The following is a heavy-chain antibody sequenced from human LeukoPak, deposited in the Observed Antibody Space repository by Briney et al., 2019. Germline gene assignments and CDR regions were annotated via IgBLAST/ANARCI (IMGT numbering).Heavy chain of an antibody. Sequence: SETLSLTCTVSGGSISTYFWSWIRQPPGKGLEWIGYIYYSGNTIYNSSLKSRVTISVDKSKNQFSLKLSSVTAADTAVYYCARSYSSSGYYYYGMDLWGQGTTVTVSS. D-gene: IGHD6-6*01. CDR3: ARSYSSSGYYYYGMDL. V-gene: IGHV4-59*01. CDR2: IYYSGNT. CDR1: GGSISTYF. J-gene: IGHJ6*02.